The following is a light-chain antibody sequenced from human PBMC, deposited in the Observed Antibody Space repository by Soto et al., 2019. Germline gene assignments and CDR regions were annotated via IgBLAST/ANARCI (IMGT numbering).Light chain of an antibody. CDR3: SSYAGSNNFV. CDR1: SSDIGAYIY. CDR2: EVS. Sequence: QSALTQPPSASGSRGQSVTISWTGTSSDIGAYIYVSWYQQHPGKAPKLMISEVSRRPSGVPERFSGSKSGNTASLTVSGLQADDEAHYYCSSYAGSNNFVFGTGTKVTVL. J-gene: IGLJ1*01. V-gene: IGLV2-8*01.